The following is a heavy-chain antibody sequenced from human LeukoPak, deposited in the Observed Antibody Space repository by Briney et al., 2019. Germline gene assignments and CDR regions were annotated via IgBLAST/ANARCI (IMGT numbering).Heavy chain of an antibody. CDR1: GGSFSGYY. CDR3: ARRLRYFDWAGEDY. D-gene: IGHD3-9*01. Sequence: PSETLSLTCAVYGGSFSGYYWSWIRQPPGKGLEWIGEINHSGSTNYNPSLKSRVTISVDTSKNQFSLKLSSVTAADTAVYYCARRLRYFDWAGEDYWGQGTLVTVSS. J-gene: IGHJ4*02. CDR2: INHSGST. V-gene: IGHV4-34*01.